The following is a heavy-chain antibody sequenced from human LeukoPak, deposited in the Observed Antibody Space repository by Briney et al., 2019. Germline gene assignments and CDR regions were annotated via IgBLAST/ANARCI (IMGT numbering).Heavy chain of an antibody. D-gene: IGHD5-18*01. V-gene: IGHV5-51*01. J-gene: IGHJ4*02. CDR2: IYPGDSDT. CDR1: GYSFTTYW. CDR3: ARSGYSYSGYFDY. Sequence: RGESLKISCKGSGYSFTTYWIDWVRQMPGKGLEWMGIIYPGDSDTRYSPSFQGQVTISADKSISTAYLQWSSLKASDTAMYYCARSGYSYSGYFDYWGQGTLVTVSS.